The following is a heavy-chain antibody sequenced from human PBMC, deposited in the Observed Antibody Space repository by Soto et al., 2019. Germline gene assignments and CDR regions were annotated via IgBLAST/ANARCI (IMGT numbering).Heavy chain of an antibody. CDR3: ARAKVAYSSGRYYYGMDV. V-gene: IGHV1-69*13. Sequence: SVKVSCKASGGTFSSYAISWVRQAPGQGLEWMGGIIPIFGTANYAQKFQGRVTITADESTSTAYMELSSLRSEDTAVYYCARAKVAYSSGRYYYGMDVWGQGTTVTVSS. D-gene: IGHD6-19*01. CDR2: IIPIFGTA. CDR1: GGTFSSYA. J-gene: IGHJ6*02.